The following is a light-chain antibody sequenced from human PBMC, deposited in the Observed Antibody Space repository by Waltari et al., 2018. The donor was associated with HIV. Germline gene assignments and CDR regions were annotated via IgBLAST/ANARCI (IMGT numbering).Light chain of an antibody. J-gene: IGKJ1*01. CDR3: QQSYSTPQT. Sequence: DIQMTQSPSSLSASVGARFPITCRASQNIRKYLNWYQQKPGKTPELLVFAASNLQSGVPSRFRGSGSGTDFTLTISSLQREDFATYYCQQSYSTPQTFGQGTKVEIK. CDR2: AAS. V-gene: IGKV1-39*01. CDR1: QNIRKY.